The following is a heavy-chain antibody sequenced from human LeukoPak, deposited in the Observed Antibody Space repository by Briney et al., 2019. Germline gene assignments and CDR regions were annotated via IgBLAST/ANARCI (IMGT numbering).Heavy chain of an antibody. CDR2: ISYDGSNK. CDR1: GFTFSSYG. J-gene: IGHJ4*02. V-gene: IGHV3-30*18. D-gene: IGHD3-22*01. CDR3: AKDLRYYDSSGYYY. Sequence: PGGSLRLSSAASGFTFSSYGMHWVRPAPGTGREWGAVISYDGSNKYYADSVKGRFTISRDNSKNTLYLQMNSLRAEDTAVYYCAKDLRYYDSSGYYYWGQGTLVTVSS.